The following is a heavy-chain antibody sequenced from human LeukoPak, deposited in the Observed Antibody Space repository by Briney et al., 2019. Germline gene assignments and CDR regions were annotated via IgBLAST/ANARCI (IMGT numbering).Heavy chain of an antibody. J-gene: IGHJ4*02. D-gene: IGHD3-16*01. CDR2: FHNSGTS. V-gene: IGHV4-59*01. Sequence: NSPETLSLTCTVSDDSISDYYRGWIRQPPGKGLEWIGYFHNSGTSTYNPSLKSRVTISADTSKNQFSLKLNSLTTADTAVYYCTRGAGWLIDYWGQGTLVTVSS. CDR1: DDSISDYY. CDR3: TRGAGWLIDY.